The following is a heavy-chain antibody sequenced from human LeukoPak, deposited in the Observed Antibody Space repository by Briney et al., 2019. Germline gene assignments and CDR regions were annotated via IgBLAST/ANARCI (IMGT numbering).Heavy chain of an antibody. Sequence: PSETLSLTCTVYGGSFSGYYWSWIRQPPGKGLEWIGEINHSGSTNYNPSLKSRVTISVDTSKNQFSLKLSSVTAADTAVYYCARKRWTTGDFDYWGQGTLVTVSS. CDR2: INHSGST. J-gene: IGHJ4*02. V-gene: IGHV4-34*01. D-gene: IGHD4-17*01. CDR1: GGSFSGYY. CDR3: ARKRWTTGDFDY.